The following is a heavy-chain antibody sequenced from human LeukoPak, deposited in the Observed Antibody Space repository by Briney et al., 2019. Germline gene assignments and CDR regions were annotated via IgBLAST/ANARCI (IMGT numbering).Heavy chain of an antibody. J-gene: IGHJ4*02. Sequence: ETLSLTCAVSGGSISSSNWWSWVRQPPGKGLEWIGEIYHSGSTNYNPSLKSRVTISVDKSKNQFSLKLSSVTAADTAVYYCARFDGFWSGYSLWGQGTLVTVSS. V-gene: IGHV4-4*02. CDR2: IYHSGST. D-gene: IGHD3-3*01. CDR1: GGSISSSNW. CDR3: ARFDGFWSGYSL.